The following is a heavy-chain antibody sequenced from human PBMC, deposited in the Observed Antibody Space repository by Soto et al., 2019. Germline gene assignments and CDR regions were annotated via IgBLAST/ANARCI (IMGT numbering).Heavy chain of an antibody. CDR3: VRDVTYGTYQKFDY. V-gene: IGHV4-4*07. D-gene: IGHD1-26*01. Sequence: QVHLQESGPGLVKPSETLSLTCTVSGGSISSHYWGWIRLPAGTGLGWIGRVYTTGVTEYNPSLQRRVTISINTSKNKFSLSLSSVTAADTALYFCVRDVTYGTYQKFDYFGQGALVTVSS. J-gene: IGHJ4*02. CDR1: GGSISSHY. CDR2: VYTTGVT.